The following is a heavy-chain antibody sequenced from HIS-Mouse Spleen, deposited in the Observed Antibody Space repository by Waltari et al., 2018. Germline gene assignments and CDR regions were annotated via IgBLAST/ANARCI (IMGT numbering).Heavy chain of an antibody. CDR1: GGPISSSSYY. Sequence: QLQLQESGPGLVKPSETLSLTCNVSGGPISSSSYYWGWIRQPPGKGLEWIGSFDYSGSPSYTPSLKSRFTISVDTSKNQFSLKLSSVTAADTAVYYCAREIPYSSSWYDWYFDLWGRGTLVTVSS. CDR2: FDYSGSP. V-gene: IGHV4-39*07. CDR3: AREIPYSSSWYDWYFDL. D-gene: IGHD6-13*01. J-gene: IGHJ2*01.